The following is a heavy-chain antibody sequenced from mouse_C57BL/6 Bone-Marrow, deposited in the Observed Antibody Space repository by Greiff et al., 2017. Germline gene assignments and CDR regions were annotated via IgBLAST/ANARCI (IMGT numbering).Heavy chain of an antibody. Sequence: QVQLQQSGAELVRPGTSVKVSCKASGYAFTNYLIEWVKQRPGQGLEWIGVINPGSGGTTYNEKFKGKATLPADQSSSTAYMQLSSLTSEDAAVYFCAIFYDYSWCAYWGQGTLVTVSA. CDR2: INPGSGGT. V-gene: IGHV1-54*01. CDR1: GYAFTNYL. D-gene: IGHD2-4*01. J-gene: IGHJ3*01. CDR3: AIFYDYSWCAY.